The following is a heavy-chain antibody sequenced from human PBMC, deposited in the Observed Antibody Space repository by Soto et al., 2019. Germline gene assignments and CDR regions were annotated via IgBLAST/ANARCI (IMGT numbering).Heavy chain of an antibody. CDR2: IIPILGIA. J-gene: IGHJ6*03. Sequence: QVQLVQSGAEVKKPGSSVNVSCKASGGSFSSYTISWVRQAPGQGREWMGRIIPILGIANYAQKFQGRVTITADKYTSTAYMELSNLRSEDTAVYYCARAYCGGDCYSEYYYYMDVWGKGTTVTVSS. CDR3: ARAYCGGDCYSEYYYYMDV. V-gene: IGHV1-69*02. D-gene: IGHD2-21*01. CDR1: GGSFSSYT.